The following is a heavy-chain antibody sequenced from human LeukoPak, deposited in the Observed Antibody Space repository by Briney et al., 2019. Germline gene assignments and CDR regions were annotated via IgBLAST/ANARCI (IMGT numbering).Heavy chain of an antibody. CDR3: ARWADIVVVPAAPDGMDV. Sequence: SETLSLTCAVYGGSLSGYYWSWIRQPPGKGLEWVGEINHSGSTNYNPSLKSRVTISVDTSKNQFSLKLSSVTAADTAVYYCARWADIVVVPAAPDGMDVWGQGTTVTVSS. CDR1: GGSLSGYY. V-gene: IGHV4-34*01. D-gene: IGHD2-2*01. CDR2: INHSGST. J-gene: IGHJ6*02.